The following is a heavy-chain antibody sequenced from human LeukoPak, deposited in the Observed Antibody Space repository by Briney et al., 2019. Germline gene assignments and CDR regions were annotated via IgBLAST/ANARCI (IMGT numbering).Heavy chain of an antibody. CDR1: GFTFSSYA. Sequence: QAGGSLRLSCAASGFTFSSYAMSWVRQAPGKGLEWVSAISGSGGSTYYADSVKGRFTISRDNSKNTLYLQMNSLRAEDTAVYYCVLVSMGWFYGDYYFDYWGQGTLVAVSS. CDR3: VLVSMGWFYGDYYFDY. J-gene: IGHJ4*02. V-gene: IGHV3-23*01. D-gene: IGHD4-17*01. CDR2: ISGSGGST.